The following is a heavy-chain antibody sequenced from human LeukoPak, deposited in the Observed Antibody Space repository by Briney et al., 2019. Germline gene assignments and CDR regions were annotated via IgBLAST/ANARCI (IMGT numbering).Heavy chain of an antibody. CDR1: RFTFSNYA. V-gene: IGHV3-23*01. D-gene: IGHD4-17*01. J-gene: IGHJ4*02. CDR3: VKDLYADYGYYI. Sequence: PGGSMRLSCAASRFTFSNYAMSWVRQAPGKWLEWVSIISDSGGTTYYADSVKGRFTISRDNSKNTLYLQMNCLRAEDTALFYCVKDLYADYGYYIWGQGTLVTASS. CDR2: ISDSGGTT.